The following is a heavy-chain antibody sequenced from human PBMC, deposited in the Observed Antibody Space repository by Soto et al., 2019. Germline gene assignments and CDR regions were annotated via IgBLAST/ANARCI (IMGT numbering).Heavy chain of an antibody. Sequence: QVQLVESGGGLVKPGGSLRLSCAASGFTFSDYYMSWIRQAPGKGLEWVSYISTSSSYTNYEDSVKGRFTISRDNAKNSLYLQMNSLRAEDTAVYYCARDILTGYANWFDPWGQGTLVTVSS. V-gene: IGHV3-11*06. J-gene: IGHJ5*02. D-gene: IGHD3-9*01. CDR3: ARDILTGYANWFDP. CDR2: ISTSSSYT. CDR1: GFTFSDYY.